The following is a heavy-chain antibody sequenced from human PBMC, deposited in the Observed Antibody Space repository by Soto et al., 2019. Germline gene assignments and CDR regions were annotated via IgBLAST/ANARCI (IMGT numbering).Heavy chain of an antibody. Sequence: QVQVVQSGTEVKKPGASVKVSCKTSGYSFTDYGLSWVRQAPGKGLEWMGGFDPEDGEIVYAQKFQGRVTMTEDTSTDTANMDLSSLRSEDTAVYYCATGGPAGDFDNWGQGTLVTVSS. CDR1: GYSFTDYG. V-gene: IGHV1-24*01. CDR3: ATGGPAGDFDN. J-gene: IGHJ4*02. D-gene: IGHD3-10*01. CDR2: FDPEDGEI.